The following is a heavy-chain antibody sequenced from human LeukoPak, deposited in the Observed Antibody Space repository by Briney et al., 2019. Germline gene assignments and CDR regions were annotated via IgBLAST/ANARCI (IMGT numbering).Heavy chain of an antibody. V-gene: IGHV3-48*03. CDR2: ISSSGSTI. CDR1: GFTFSSYE. J-gene: IGHJ6*04. Sequence: PGGSLRLSCAASGFTFSSYEMNWVRQAPGKGLEWVSYISSSGSTIYYADSVKGRFTISRGNAKNSLYLQMNSLRAEDTAVYYCAELGITMIGGGWGKGTTVTISS. D-gene: IGHD3-10*02. CDR3: AELGITMIGGG.